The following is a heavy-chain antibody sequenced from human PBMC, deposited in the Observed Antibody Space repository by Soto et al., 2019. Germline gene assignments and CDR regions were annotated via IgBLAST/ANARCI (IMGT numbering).Heavy chain of an antibody. Sequence: SQTLSHTCSVSGGSISHYYWSWIRQSPGKGLEWIGYAYYSGSTDYNPSLKSRVTMAVDTSKTQVSLKLNSVTTADTAVYYWARDRSTYGGGGTGEINGNWFDPWGPGTLVNVSS. D-gene: IGHD3-3*02. J-gene: IGHJ5*02. CDR1: GGSISHYY. CDR3: ARDRSTYGGGGTGEINGNWFDP. V-gene: IGHV4-59*01. CDR2: AYYSGST.